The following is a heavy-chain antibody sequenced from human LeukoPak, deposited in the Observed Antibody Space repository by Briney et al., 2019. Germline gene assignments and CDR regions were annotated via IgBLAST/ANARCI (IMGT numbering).Heavy chain of an antibody. D-gene: IGHD3-3*01. J-gene: IGHJ3*02. CDR3: ASPAHYDFWSGYYETFDS. V-gene: IGHV4-39*07. Sequence: SETLSLTCTVSGGSVNNRTYYWGWIRQPPGKGLEWIGSIYYSGSTYYNPSLKSRVTISVDTSKNKFSLKLSSVTAADTAVYYCASPAHYDFWSGYYETFDSWGQGTMVTVSS. CDR2: IYYSGST. CDR1: GGSVNNRTYY.